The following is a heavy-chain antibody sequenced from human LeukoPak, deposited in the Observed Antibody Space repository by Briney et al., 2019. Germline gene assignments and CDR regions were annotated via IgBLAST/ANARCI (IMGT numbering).Heavy chain of an antibody. CDR3: ARDRPTWIQLWLSSWFDP. CDR2: INHSGST. V-gene: IGHV4-34*01. CDR1: GGSFSGYY. Sequence: SETLSLTCAVYGGSFSGYYWSWIRQPPGKGLEWIGEINHSGSTNYNPSLKSRVTISVDTSKNQFSLKLSSVTAADTAVYYCARDRPTWIQLWLSSWFDPWGQGTLVTVSS. J-gene: IGHJ5*02. D-gene: IGHD5-18*01.